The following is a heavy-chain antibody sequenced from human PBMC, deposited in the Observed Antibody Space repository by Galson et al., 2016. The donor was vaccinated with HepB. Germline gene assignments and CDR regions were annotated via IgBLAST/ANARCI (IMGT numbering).Heavy chain of an antibody. Sequence: QSGAEVKKPGESLKISCQGSGYKFTSYWIGWVRQVPGKGLEWMGTIYPGDSDTRYSPSFQGQVTISVDQPISTAYLQWSSLKASDSAMYYCARHELHSNSWYMDSWGQGTLVTVSS. CDR2: IYPGDSDT. V-gene: IGHV5-51*01. D-gene: IGHD6-13*01. CDR1: GYKFTSYW. J-gene: IGHJ4*02. CDR3: ARHELHSNSWYMDS.